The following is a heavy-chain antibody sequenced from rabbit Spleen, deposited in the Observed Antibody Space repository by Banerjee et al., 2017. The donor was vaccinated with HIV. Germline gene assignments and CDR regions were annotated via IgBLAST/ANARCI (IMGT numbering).Heavy chain of an antibody. CDR1: GFSFSSSYW. V-gene: IGHV1S45*01. Sequence: QEQLEESGGDLVKPEGSLTLTCTASGFSFSSSYWICWVRQAPGKGLQWIACINTYTGKAVYATWANGRFTISRTSSTTVTLQMTSLTAADTATYFCARDINGGRSIYRLWGPGTLVTVS. D-gene: IGHD8-1*01. CDR2: INTYTGKA. J-gene: IGHJ4*01. CDR3: ARDINGGRSIYRL.